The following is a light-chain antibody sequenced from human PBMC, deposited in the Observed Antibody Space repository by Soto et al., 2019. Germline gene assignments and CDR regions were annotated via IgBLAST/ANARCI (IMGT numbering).Light chain of an antibody. J-gene: IGKJ3*01. V-gene: IGKV3-20*01. CDR3: QQYGSSQGFT. CDR2: GAS. Sequence: EIVLTQSPGTLSLSPGERATLSCRASQSVSSSYLAWYQQKPGQAPSLLIYGASSRATGIPDRFSGSGSGTDFPPTISRLEPEDFAVYYWQQYGSSQGFTFGPGTKVDIK. CDR1: QSVSSSY.